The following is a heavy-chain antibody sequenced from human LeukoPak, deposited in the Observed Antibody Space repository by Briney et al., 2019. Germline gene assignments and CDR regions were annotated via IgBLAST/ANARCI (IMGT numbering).Heavy chain of an antibody. CDR2: IYYSGST. V-gene: IGHV4-59*01. CDR3: ARETSQKGAHYMDV. CDR1: GGSISSYY. Sequence: SETLSLTCTVSGGSISSYYWSWIRQPPGKGLEWIGYIYYSGSTSYKPSLKSRVTISVDTSKNQFSLKLRSVTAADTAVYYCARETSQKGAHYMDVWGRGTTVTISS. D-gene: IGHD3-16*01. J-gene: IGHJ6*03.